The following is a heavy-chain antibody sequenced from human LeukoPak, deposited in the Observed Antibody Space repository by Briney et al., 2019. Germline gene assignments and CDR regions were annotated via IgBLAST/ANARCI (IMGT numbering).Heavy chain of an antibody. V-gene: IGHV3-23*01. CDR1: AFTFSSYA. CDR3: AKDRDDYVWGSYLGAFDI. CDR2: ISTSDGTT. Sequence: GGSLRLSCAASAFTFSSYAMSWVRQAPGKGLEWVSSISTSDGTTYYADSVKGRFTISRDNSKNTLYLQMNSLRAEDTAVFYCAKDRDDYVWGSYLGAFDIWGQGTMVTVSS. D-gene: IGHD3-16*01. J-gene: IGHJ3*02.